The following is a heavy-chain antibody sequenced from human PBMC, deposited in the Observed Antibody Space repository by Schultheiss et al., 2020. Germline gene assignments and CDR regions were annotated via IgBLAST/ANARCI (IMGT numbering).Heavy chain of an antibody. CDR1: GFTFSSYS. J-gene: IGHJ6*02. CDR2: ISSSSSYI. D-gene: IGHD3-10*01. V-gene: IGHV3-21*01. CDR3: ARDSSSGSYYNRNYGMDV. Sequence: GGSLRLSCAASGFTFSSYSMNWVRQAPGKGLEWVSSISSSSSYIYYADSVKGRFTISRDNAKNSLYLQMNSLRAEDTAVYYCARDSSSGSYYNRNYGMDVWGQGTTVTVSS.